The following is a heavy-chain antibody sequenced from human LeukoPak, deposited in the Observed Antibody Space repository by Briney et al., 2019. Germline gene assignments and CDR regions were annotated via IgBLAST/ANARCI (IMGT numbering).Heavy chain of an antibody. Sequence: KPSETLSLTCTISGGSISSHFWSWIRQAPGKGLEWIAYVHYTGSTNYNPSLKSRVTISMDTSKNQFSLRLRSVTAADTAVYYCARVERYNGDYGWFDPWGQGTPVSVSS. CDR3: ARVERYNGDYGWFDP. CDR2: VHYTGST. V-gene: IGHV4-59*11. CDR1: GGSISSHF. J-gene: IGHJ5*02. D-gene: IGHD4-17*01.